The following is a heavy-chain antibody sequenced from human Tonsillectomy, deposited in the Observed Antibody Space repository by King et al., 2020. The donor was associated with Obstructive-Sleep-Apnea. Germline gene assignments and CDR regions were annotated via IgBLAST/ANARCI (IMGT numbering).Heavy chain of an antibody. V-gene: IGHV3-23*04. CDR1: GFTFISYT. CDR3: AEVGATSSFDY. Sequence: VQLVESGGGLVQPGGSLRLSCAASGFTFISYTLNLVRQAPGKGLEWGSAISGSGVNTYYAGSVKGRFTIPKDNSKNTLYLHLNSLRAEDTAIYYCAEVGATSSFDYWGQGTLVTVSS. D-gene: IGHD1-26*01. CDR2: ISGSGVNT. J-gene: IGHJ4*02.